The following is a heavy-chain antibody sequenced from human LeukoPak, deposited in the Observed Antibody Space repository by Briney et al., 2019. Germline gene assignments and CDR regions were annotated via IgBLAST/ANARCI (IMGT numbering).Heavy chain of an antibody. V-gene: IGHV3-48*01. Sequence: PGGSLRLSCAASGFTFSNYDMNWVRQAPGKGLEWVSYISSSSSTIYYADSVKGRFTISRDNSKNTLYLQMNSLRAEDTAVYYCARGDRYYYGMDVWGQGTTVTVSS. D-gene: IGHD2-15*01. CDR1: GFTFSNYD. CDR3: ARGDRYYYGMDV. CDR2: ISSSSSTI. J-gene: IGHJ6*02.